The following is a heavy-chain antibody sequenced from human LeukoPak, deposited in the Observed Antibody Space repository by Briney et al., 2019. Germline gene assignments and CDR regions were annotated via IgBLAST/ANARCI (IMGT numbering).Heavy chain of an antibody. J-gene: IGHJ4*02. D-gene: IGHD5-24*01. CDR3: ARHEEEDGYNAKTFHY. CDR1: GDSISGSNYY. V-gene: IGHV4-39*01. CDR2: IYYSGRT. Sequence: SETLSLTCTVSGDSISGSNYYWGWIRQPPRMGLEWIGSIYYSGRTYYNPSLKSRVTISVDTSKNQFSLRLSSVTAADTAVYYCARHEEEDGYNAKTFHYWGQGTLVTVSS.